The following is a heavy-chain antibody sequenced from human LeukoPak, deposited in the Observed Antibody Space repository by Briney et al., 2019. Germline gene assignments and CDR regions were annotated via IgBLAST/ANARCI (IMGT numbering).Heavy chain of an antibody. J-gene: IGHJ4*02. CDR1: GDSISSSRYY. CDR3: ARLLSEFDY. Sequence: SETLSLTCTVSGDSISSSRYYWGWIRQPPGKGLEWIGSVSYSGSPYYNPSLKSRVTTSVDTSKNQFSLRLSSVAAADTAVYYCARLLSEFDYWGQGTLVTVSS. D-gene: IGHD1-14*01. CDR2: VSYSGSP. V-gene: IGHV4-39*01.